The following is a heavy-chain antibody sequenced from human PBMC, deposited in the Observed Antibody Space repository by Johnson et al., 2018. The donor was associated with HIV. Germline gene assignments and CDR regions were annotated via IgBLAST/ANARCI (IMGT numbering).Heavy chain of an antibody. D-gene: IGHD4-17*01. V-gene: IGHV3-23*04. CDR1: GFTFSDCA. Sequence: EVQLVESWGGLVQPRGSLRLSCAASGFTFSDCAMSWVRQGPGKGLEWVSAITVSGDNTYYADSVKGRFTISRDNSQNTLYLQIGSLRADDTAVYYCARGRALRALDAFDIWGQGTMVTVSS. CDR2: ITVSGDNT. CDR3: ARGRALRALDAFDI. J-gene: IGHJ3*02.